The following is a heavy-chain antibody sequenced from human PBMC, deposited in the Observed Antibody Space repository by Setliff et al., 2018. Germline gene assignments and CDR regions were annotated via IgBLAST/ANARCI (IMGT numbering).Heavy chain of an antibody. V-gene: IGHV4-39*01. Sequence: PSETLSLTCTVSVDSISSSTYYWGWIRQPPGKGLEWIGSVYYSGTTKYNPSLGSRVTISVDASKNQFSLKLSSVTAADTAVYFCARGRNVAARLFDSWGQGTLVTVSS. CDR2: VYYSGTT. D-gene: IGHD6-6*01. CDR3: ARGRNVAARLFDS. J-gene: IGHJ4*02. CDR1: VDSISSSTYY.